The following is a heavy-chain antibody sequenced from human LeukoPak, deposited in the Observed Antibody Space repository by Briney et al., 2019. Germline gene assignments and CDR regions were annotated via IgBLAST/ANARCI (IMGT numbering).Heavy chain of an antibody. CDR1: GISFSGYS. CDR3: ATIHTVSTIHPEH. CDR2: INHSGDT. D-gene: IGHD4-17*01. V-gene: IGHV4-34*01. Sequence: SETLSLTCAVYGISFSGYSWNWIRQPPGKGLEWIGEINHSGDTNYNPSLKSRVTISIDTSKNQFSLKLTSVTAADTALYYCATIHTVSTIHPEHWGQGTLVTVSS. J-gene: IGHJ4*02.